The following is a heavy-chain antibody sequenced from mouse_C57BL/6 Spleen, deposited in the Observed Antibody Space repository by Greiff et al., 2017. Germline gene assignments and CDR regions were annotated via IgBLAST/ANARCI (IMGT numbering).Heavy chain of an antibody. J-gene: IGHJ4*01. Sequence: QVQLQQPGAELVKPGASVKLSCKASGYTFTSYWMHWVKQRPGQGLEWIGMIHPNSGSTNYNEKFKSKATLTVDKSSSTAYMQRSSLTSEDSAVYYCARKAHAYYAMDYWGQGTSVTVSS. CDR1: GYTFTSYW. CDR3: ARKAHAYYAMDY. CDR2: IHPNSGST. V-gene: IGHV1-64*01.